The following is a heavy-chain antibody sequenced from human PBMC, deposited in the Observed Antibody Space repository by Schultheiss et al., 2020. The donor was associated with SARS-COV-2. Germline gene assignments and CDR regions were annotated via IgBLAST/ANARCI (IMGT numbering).Heavy chain of an antibody. CDR2: IYYSGST. CDR1: GGSISSYY. J-gene: IGHJ2*01. CDR3: ARHHLYYWYFDL. Sequence: SETLSLTCTVSGGSISSYYWSWIRQPPGKGLEWIGYIYYSGSTNYNPSLKSRVTISVDTSKNQFSLKLSSVTAADTAVYYCARHHLYYWYFDLWGRGTLVTVSS. V-gene: IGHV4-59*08.